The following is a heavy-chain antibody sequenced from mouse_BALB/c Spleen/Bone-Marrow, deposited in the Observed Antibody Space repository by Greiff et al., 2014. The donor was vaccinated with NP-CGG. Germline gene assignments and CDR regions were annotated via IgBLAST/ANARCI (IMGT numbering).Heavy chain of an antibody. CDR3: AGDGVYTYAGFAY. Sequence: VQLKESGGGLVKPGGSLKLSCAASGFTFSDYFMYWVRQTPEKRLEWVGTISDCGSYTFYPDSVKGRFTISRDNAKNTLYLQMSSLNAEDTAMYYCAGDGVYTYAGFAYWGQGTLVTVSA. CDR2: ISDCGSYT. J-gene: IGHJ3*01. CDR1: GFTFSDYF. V-gene: IGHV5-4*02. D-gene: IGHD2-14*01.